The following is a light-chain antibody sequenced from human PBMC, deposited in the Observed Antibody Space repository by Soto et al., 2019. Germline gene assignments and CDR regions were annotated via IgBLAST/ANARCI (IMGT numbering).Light chain of an antibody. CDR1: QSVSSTY. Sequence: EIVMTQCPGTLSLSPGERATLSCRASQSVSSTYLAWYQQKPGQAPRLLLYGAASRATGIPDRFSGRGSGTAFTLTISRLEPEDFAVYYCHQYGSSPPITFGQGTRLEIK. CDR2: GAA. CDR3: HQYGSSPPIT. V-gene: IGKV3-20*01. J-gene: IGKJ5*01.